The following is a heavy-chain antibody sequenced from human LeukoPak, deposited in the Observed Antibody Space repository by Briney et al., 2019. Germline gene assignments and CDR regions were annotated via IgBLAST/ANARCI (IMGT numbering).Heavy chain of an antibody. J-gene: IGHJ6*02. CDR2: IYSGGST. D-gene: IGHD6-13*01. Sequence: GSLRLSYAASGFTVSSNYMSWVRQAPGKGLEWVSVIYSGGSTYYADSVKGRFTISRDNSKNTLYLQMNSLRAEDTAVYYCARDPGIAAAGTYYYYGMDVWGQGTTVTVSS. CDR1: GFTVSSNY. CDR3: ARDPGIAAAGTYYYYGMDV. V-gene: IGHV3-53*01.